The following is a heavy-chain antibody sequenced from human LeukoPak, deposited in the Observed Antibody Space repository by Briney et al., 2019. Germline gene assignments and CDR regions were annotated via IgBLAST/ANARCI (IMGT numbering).Heavy chain of an antibody. CDR3: ARDNSVRDEAWWFNP. D-gene: IGHD5-24*01. CDR1: GFTFSSYG. CDR2: IRYDGSNK. J-gene: IGHJ5*02. Sequence: GGSLRLSCAASGFTFSSYGMHWVRQAPGKGLEWVAFIRYDGSNKYYADSVKGRFTISRDNSKNTLYLQMNSLRAEDTAVYYCARDNSVRDEAWWFNPRGQGTLVTVSS. V-gene: IGHV3-30*02.